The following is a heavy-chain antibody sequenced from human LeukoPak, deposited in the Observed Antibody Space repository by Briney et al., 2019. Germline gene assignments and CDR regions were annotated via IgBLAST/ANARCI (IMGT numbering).Heavy chain of an antibody. CDR1: GFTVSSNY. V-gene: IGHV3-53*01. CDR3: AREGRSSGWSIDY. CDR2: IYSGGST. Sequence: GGSLRLSCAASGFTVSSNYMSWVRQAPGKGLEWVSVIYSGGSTYYADSVKGRFTISRDNSKNTPYLQMNSLRAEDTAVYYCAREGRSSGWSIDYWGQGTLVTVSS. D-gene: IGHD6-19*01. J-gene: IGHJ4*02.